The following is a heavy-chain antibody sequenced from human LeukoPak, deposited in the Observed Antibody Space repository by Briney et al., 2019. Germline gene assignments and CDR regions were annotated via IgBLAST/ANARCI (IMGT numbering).Heavy chain of an antibody. V-gene: IGHV3-73*01. CDR1: GFTFSGSA. Sequence: GGSLRLSCAASGFTFSGSAMHWVRQAPGKGLEWVGRIRSKANGYATAYAASVKGRFTISRDDSKNTAYLQMNSLKTEDTAVYYCTRWVAAAADPFDYWGQGTLVTVSS. D-gene: IGHD6-13*01. J-gene: IGHJ4*02. CDR2: IRSKANGYAT. CDR3: TRWVAAAADPFDY.